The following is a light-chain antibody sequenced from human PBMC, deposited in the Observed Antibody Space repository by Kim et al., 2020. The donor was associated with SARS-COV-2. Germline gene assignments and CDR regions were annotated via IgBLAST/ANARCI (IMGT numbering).Light chain of an antibody. Sequence: SSELTQDPAVSVALGQTVRITCQGDSLRSYYATWYQQKPRQAPVLVIYGKNNRPSGIPDRFSGSSSGNTASLTITGTQAGDEADYYCNSRDSNNNVLFGGGTRLTVL. V-gene: IGLV3-19*01. J-gene: IGLJ2*01. CDR1: SLRSYY. CDR3: NSRDSNNNVL. CDR2: GKN.